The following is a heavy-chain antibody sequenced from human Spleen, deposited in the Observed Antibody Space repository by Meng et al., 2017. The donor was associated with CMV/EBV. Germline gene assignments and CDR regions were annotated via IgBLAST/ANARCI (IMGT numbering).Heavy chain of an antibody. CDR3: ARGELRFFDWLPSEGMDV. V-gene: IGHV3-21*01. J-gene: IGHJ6*02. CDR2: ISSSSSYI. D-gene: IGHD3-9*01. Sequence: GESLKISCAASGFTFSTYTMAWVRQAPGKGLEWVSSISSSSSYIYYADSVKSRFTISRDNAKNSLCLQMNNLRVEDTAVFYCARGELRFFDWLPSEGMDVWGQGTTVTVSS. CDR1: GFTFSTYT.